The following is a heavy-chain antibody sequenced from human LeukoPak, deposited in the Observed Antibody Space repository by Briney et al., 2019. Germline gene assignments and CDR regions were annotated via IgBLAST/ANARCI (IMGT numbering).Heavy chain of an antibody. J-gene: IGHJ4*02. CDR3: AKDSLFGGLLLLPYFDY. CDR1: GFTFDDYA. V-gene: IGHV3-9*01. D-gene: IGHD3-10*01. Sequence: PGRSLRLSCAASGFTFDDYAMHWVRQAPGKGLEWVSGISYNSDTIGYADSVKGRFTISRDNAKNSLFLQMNSLRAEDTALYYCAKDSLFGGLLLLPYFDYWGQGTLVTVSS. CDR2: ISYNSDTI.